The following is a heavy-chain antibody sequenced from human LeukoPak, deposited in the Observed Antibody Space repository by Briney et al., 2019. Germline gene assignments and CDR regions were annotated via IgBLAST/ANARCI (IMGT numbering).Heavy chain of an antibody. CDR3: ARDLIGWSLDP. J-gene: IGHJ5*02. V-gene: IGHV3-48*03. Sequence: PGGSLRLSYAASGFSLSSFEMNWVRQAPGEGLEWIAYIDNDGWATSYYADSVNGRFTITRDYANSSLYLQMDSLTVEDTAVYYCARDLIGWSLDPWGQGTLVTVSS. D-gene: IGHD2-2*03. CDR2: IDNDGWAT. CDR1: GFSLSSFE.